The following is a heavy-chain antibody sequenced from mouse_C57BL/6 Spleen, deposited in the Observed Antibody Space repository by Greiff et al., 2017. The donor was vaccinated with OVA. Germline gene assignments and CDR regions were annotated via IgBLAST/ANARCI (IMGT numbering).Heavy chain of an antibody. CDR2: INPYNGGT. V-gene: IGHV1-19*01. CDR3: ARSPIYYDYDVRGVDY. Sequence: VQLKQSGPVLVKPGASVKMSCKASGYTFTDYYMNWVKQSPGQSLEWIGVINPYNGGTSYNQKFKGKATLTVDTSSSTAYMELNSLTSEDSAVYYCARSPIYYDYDVRGVDYWGQGTTLTVSS. D-gene: IGHD2-4*01. CDR1: GYTFTDYY. J-gene: IGHJ2*01.